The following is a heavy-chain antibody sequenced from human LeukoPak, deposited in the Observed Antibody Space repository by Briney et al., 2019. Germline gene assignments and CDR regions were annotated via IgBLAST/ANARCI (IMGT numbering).Heavy chain of an antibody. CDR2: IKQDGSEK. J-gene: IGHJ4*02. D-gene: IGHD3-22*01. V-gene: IGHV3-7*01. Sequence: PGGSLRLSCAASGFTFSSYWMSWVRQAPGKGLEWVANIKQDGSEKYYVDSVKGRFTISRDNAKNSLYLQMNSLRAEDTAVYYCAGTNYYDSSGQDDYWGQGTLVTVSS. CDR1: GFTFSSYW. CDR3: AGTNYYDSSGQDDY.